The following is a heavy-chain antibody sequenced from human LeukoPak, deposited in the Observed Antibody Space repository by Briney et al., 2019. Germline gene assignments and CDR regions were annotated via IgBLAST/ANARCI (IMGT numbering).Heavy chain of an antibody. Sequence: ASVTVSCKASGYTFTSYYMHWVRQAPGQGLEWMGIINPSGGRTSYAQKFQGRVTMTRDTSTSTVYMELSSLRSEDTAVYYCASTAAGTSRFDYWGQGTLVTVSS. CDR1: GYTFTSYY. V-gene: IGHV1-46*01. J-gene: IGHJ4*02. D-gene: IGHD6-13*01. CDR2: INPSGGRT. CDR3: ASTAAGTSRFDY.